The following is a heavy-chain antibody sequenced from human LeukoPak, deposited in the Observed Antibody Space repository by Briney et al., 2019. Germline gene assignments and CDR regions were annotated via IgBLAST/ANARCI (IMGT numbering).Heavy chain of an antibody. V-gene: IGHV3-23*01. CDR1: GFTFTTYW. J-gene: IGHJ4*02. Sequence: PGGSLRLSCEASGFTFTTYWIHWVRQGPGKGLEWVSTISVSGGSTYYADSVEGRFTISRDNSKNTLFLQMNSLRANDTAIYYSTKGGSSPLLKLPFDFWGQGTLVTVSS. CDR2: ISVSGGST. CDR3: TKGGSSPLLKLPFDF. D-gene: IGHD3-16*01.